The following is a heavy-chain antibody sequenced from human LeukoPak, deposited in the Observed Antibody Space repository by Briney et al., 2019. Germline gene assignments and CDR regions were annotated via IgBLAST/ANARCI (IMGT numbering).Heavy chain of an antibody. CDR1: GYTFTRYY. Sequence: VSVKVSCKASGYTFTRYYMHWVRQAPGQGVGWLGGMNHNSSGTNYAQKFQSRVTLTSHTSISTAYMELSRPRSDDTAVYYGAGEVTDGCNKSSDYFDYWGQGTLVTVSS. D-gene: IGHD5-24*01. CDR3: AGEVTDGCNKSSDYFDY. J-gene: IGHJ4*02. V-gene: IGHV1-2*02. CDR2: MNHNSSGT.